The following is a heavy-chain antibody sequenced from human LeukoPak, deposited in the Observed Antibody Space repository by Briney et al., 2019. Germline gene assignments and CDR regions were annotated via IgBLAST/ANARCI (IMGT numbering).Heavy chain of an antibody. Sequence: GGSLRLSCAASGFTFSSYWMSWVRQAPGKGLEWVANIKQDGSEKYYVDSVKGRFTISRDNSKNTLYLQMNSLRAEDTAVYYCAKDLPMYSSGWYYFRSWGQGTLVTVSS. D-gene: IGHD6-19*01. CDR1: GFTFSSYW. CDR3: AKDLPMYSSGWYYFRS. V-gene: IGHV3-7*03. CDR2: IKQDGSEK. J-gene: IGHJ5*02.